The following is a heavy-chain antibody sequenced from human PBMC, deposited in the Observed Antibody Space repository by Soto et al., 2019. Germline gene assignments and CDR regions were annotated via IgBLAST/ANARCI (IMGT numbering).Heavy chain of an antibody. V-gene: IGHV4-39*01. CDR1: GGSVTNTTYF. J-gene: IGHJ5*02. Sequence: SETLSLTCVVSGGSVTNTTYFWGWIRQPPGKGPEWIGSIYYSGTTYSNPSLKSRLTMSIDTSKNQFSLKLSSVTAADTAVYCCARHRYAGYSYGLYWFDPWGQGALVTVSS. CDR3: ARHRYAGYSYGLYWFDP. CDR2: IYYSGTT. D-gene: IGHD5-18*01.